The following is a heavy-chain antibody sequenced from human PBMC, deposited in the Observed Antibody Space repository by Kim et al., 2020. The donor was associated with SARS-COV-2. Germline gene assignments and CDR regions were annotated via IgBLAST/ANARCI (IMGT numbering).Heavy chain of an antibody. CDR1: GLTVTSNH. Sequence: GGSLRLSCAVSGLTVTSNHMTWIRQAPGRGLEWVSVIFRGGTTYYAASVQGRLTISRDYYKNTLSLQMNSLRAEDTAIYYCARDPVADGYSFFDYWGQGTLVTVSS. CDR2: IFRGGTT. V-gene: IGHV3-53*01. J-gene: IGHJ4*02. CDR3: ARDPVADGYSFFDY. D-gene: IGHD4-4*01.